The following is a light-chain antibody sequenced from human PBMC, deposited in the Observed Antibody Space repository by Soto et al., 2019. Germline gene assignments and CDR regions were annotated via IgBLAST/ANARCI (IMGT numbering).Light chain of an antibody. CDR2: EVS. CDR1: SSDVGGYNY. V-gene: IGLV2-14*01. J-gene: IGLJ3*02. CDR3: MSYVTIIPNWV. Sequence: QSALTQPASVSGSPGQSITISCTGTSSDVGGYNYVSWYQQHPGKAPKLMIYEVSNRPSGISNRFSGSKSGNTASLTISGLHAEDEADYYCMSYVTIIPNWVFGGGTKLTVL.